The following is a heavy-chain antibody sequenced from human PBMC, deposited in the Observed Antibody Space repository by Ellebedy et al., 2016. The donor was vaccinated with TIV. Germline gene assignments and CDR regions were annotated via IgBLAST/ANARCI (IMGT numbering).Heavy chain of an antibody. Sequence: SETLSLTCTVSGGSISSSSNHWGWIRQPPGKGLEWIGSIYYSGSTYYNPSLKSRVTISVDTSKSQFSLKLSSVTAADTAVYYCARWFGELLYVRWFDPWGQGTLVTVSS. CDR2: IYYSGST. V-gene: IGHV4-39*01. CDR3: ARWFGELLYVRWFDP. J-gene: IGHJ5*02. D-gene: IGHD3-10*01. CDR1: GGSISSSSNH.